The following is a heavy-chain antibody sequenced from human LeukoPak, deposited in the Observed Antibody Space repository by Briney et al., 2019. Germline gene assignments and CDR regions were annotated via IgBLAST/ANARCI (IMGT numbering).Heavy chain of an antibody. CDR2: INHSGST. CDR3: ARFSSNYVSYYYGTDV. V-gene: IGHV4-4*02. J-gene: IGHJ6*02. Sequence: GSLRLSCAASGFTFSSYGMHWVRQPPGKGLEWIGEINHSGSTNYNPSLQSRITISVDKSKNQFSLKLSSVTAADTAVYYCARFSSNYVSYYYGTDVWGQGTTVTVSS. D-gene: IGHD4-11*01. CDR1: GFTFSSYG.